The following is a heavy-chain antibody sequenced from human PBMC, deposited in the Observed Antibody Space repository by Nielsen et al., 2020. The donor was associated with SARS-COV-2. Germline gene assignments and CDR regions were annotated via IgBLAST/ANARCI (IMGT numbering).Heavy chain of an antibody. D-gene: IGHD3-16*01. CDR3: ARTIGGNYFDY. CDR1: GYTFTSYY. J-gene: IGHJ4*02. Sequence: ASVKVSCKASGYTFTSYYMRWVRQAPGQGLEWMGIINPSGGSTSYAQKFQGRVTMTRDTSTSTVYMELSSLRSEDTAVYYCARTIGGNYFDYWGQGTLVTVSS. CDR2: INPSGGST. V-gene: IGHV1-46*01.